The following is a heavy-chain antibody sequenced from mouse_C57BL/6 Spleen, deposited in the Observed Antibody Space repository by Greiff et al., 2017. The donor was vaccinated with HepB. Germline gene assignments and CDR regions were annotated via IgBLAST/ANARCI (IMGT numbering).Heavy chain of an antibody. CDR1: GYTFTDYY. Sequence: EVQLQQSGPVLVKPGASVKMSCKASGYTFTDYYMNWVKQSHGKSLEWIGVINPYNGGTSYNQKFKGKATLTVDKSSSTAYMELNSLTSEDSAVYYCARSPLYYASSVGYFDVWGTGTTVTVSS. J-gene: IGHJ1*03. CDR3: ARSPLYYASSVGYFDV. V-gene: IGHV1-19*01. CDR2: INPYNGGT. D-gene: IGHD1-1*01.